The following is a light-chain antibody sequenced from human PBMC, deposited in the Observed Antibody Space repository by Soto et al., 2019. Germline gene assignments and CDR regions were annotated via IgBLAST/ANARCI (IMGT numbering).Light chain of an antibody. V-gene: IGLV1-51*01. CDR3: GTWDSRLSAVV. CDR1: GSNIGNNY. CDR2: DSN. J-gene: IGLJ2*01. Sequence: QSVLTQPPSVSAAPGQKVTISCSGSGSNIGNNYVFWYQQLPGTAPKFLIYDSNKRPSGIPDRFSGSRSGTSATLDITGLQTGDEADYYCGTWDSRLSAVVFGGGTKLTVL.